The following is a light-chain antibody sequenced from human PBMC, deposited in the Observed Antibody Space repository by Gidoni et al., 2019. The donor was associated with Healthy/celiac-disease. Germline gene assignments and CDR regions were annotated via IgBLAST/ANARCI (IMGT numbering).Light chain of an antibody. CDR1: SSNIGSNY. V-gene: IGLV1-47*01. Sequence: QSVLTQPPSASGTPGQRVTLSCSVSSSNIGSNYVYWYQQRPGTAPKLLISRNNQRPSGVPDRFSGSKSGTSASLAISALRSEDEADDYCAAWDDSLSGPNWMFGGGTKLTVL. CDR3: AAWDDSLSGPNWM. J-gene: IGLJ3*02. CDR2: RNN.